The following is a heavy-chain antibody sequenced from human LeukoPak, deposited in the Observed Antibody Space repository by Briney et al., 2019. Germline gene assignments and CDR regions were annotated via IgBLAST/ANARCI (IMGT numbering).Heavy chain of an antibody. CDR1: GFTFSSYA. J-gene: IGHJ6*03. Sequence: QTGGSLRLSCAASGFTFSSYAMSWVRQAPGKGLEWVSAISGSGGSTYYADSVKGRFTISRDNSKNTLYLQMNSLRAEDTAVYYCASTDFWSGGSNYYYYYMDVWGKGTTVTVSS. CDR2: ISGSGGST. V-gene: IGHV3-23*01. CDR3: ASTDFWSGGSNYYYYYMDV. D-gene: IGHD3-3*01.